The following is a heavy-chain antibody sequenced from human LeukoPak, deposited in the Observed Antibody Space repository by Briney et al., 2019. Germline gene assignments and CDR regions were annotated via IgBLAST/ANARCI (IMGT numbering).Heavy chain of an antibody. CDR1: GYSISSGYY. CDR2: IYHSGST. Sequence: PSETLSLTCAVSGYSISSGYYWGWIRPPPGKGLEWIGSIYHSGSTYYNPSLKSRVTISVDTSKNQFSLKLSSVTAADTAVYYCARGPGGGAHTNYYYYYMDVWGKGTTVTVSS. CDR3: ARGPGGGAHTNYYYYYMDV. D-gene: IGHD3-16*01. V-gene: IGHV4-38-2*01. J-gene: IGHJ6*03.